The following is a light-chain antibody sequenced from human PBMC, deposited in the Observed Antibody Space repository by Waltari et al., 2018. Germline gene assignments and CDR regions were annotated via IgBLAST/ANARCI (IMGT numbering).Light chain of an antibody. Sequence: QSVLTQPASVSGSPGQSITTSCTGTRGDGGGYDFVPWYQQQPGKAPKLMIYDVKNRPSGVSNRFSGSKSGDTASLTISGLQDEDEADYYCSSYAVTATLLFGGGTTLTVL. CDR1: RGDGGGYDF. CDR3: SSYAVTATLL. CDR2: DVK. J-gene: IGLJ2*01. V-gene: IGLV2-14*03.